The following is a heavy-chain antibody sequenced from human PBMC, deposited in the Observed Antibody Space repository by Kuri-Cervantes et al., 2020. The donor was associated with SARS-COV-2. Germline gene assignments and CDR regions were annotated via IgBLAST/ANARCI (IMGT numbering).Heavy chain of an antibody. V-gene: IGHV4-34*01. CDR3: ARVGYYGSGSYYSTPP. CDR2: INHSGST. Sequence: GSLRLSCAVYGGSFSGYYWSWIRQPPGKGLEWIGEINHSGSTNYNPSLKSRVTISVDTSKNQFSLKLSSVTAADTAVYYCARVGYYGSGSYYSTPPWGQGTLVTVSS. J-gene: IGHJ5*02. D-gene: IGHD3-10*01. CDR1: GGSFSGYY.